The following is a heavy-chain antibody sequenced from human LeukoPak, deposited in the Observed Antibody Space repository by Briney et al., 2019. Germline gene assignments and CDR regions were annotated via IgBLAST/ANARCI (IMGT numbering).Heavy chain of an antibody. J-gene: IGHJ4*02. CDR2: ISWNSGSI. CDR3: AKDIWEESGFDY. CDR1: GFTFDDYA. Sequence: GGSLRLSCAASGFTFDDYAMHWVRQAPGKGLEGVSGISWNSGSIGYADSVKGRFTISRDNAKNSLYLQMNSLRAEDTALYYCAKDIWEESGFDYWGQGTLVTVSS. V-gene: IGHV3-9*01. D-gene: IGHD1-26*01.